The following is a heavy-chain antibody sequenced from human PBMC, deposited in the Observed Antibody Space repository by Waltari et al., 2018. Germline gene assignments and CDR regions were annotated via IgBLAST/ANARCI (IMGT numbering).Heavy chain of an antibody. J-gene: IGHJ4*02. CDR3: ARLSPPMWVRGVKGGYYFDY. CDR1: GDSGLNCNYS. Sequence: QLQLLESGPGLVKPSETLSLTCPVSGDSGLNCNYSWGWTRQPPGKGLEWIGNIYYSGRSSDNPSLKSRVIISVDTSKNQCSVRLTSVTAADTAVFYCARLSPPMWVRGVKGGYYFDYWGLGTLVTVSS. V-gene: IGHV4-39*07. CDR2: IYYSGRS. D-gene: IGHD3-10*01.